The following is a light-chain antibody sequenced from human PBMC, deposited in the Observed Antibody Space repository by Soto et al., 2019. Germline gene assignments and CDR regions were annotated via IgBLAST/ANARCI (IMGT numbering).Light chain of an antibody. CDR3: SSYTSSSTLDYV. CDR1: SSEGGGYNY. V-gene: IGLV2-14*04. Sequence: ISNKRNSSEGGGYNYVSWYQQHPGKAPKVMIYDVSNRPSGVSNRLSGSKSGNTASLTISGLQAEDEADYYCSSYTSSSTLDYVFGTGTKVTVL. J-gene: IGLJ1*01. CDR2: DVS.